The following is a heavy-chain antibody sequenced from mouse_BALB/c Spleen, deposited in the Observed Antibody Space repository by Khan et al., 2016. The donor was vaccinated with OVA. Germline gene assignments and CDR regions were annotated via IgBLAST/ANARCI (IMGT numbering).Heavy chain of an antibody. D-gene: IGHD3-2*02. Sequence: VQLWQSGAELVRPGTSVKVSCKASGYAFTNYLIEWVKQRPGQGLEWIGVINPGSGGTNYNEKFKDKATLTADKSSSTAYMQLSSLTSDDSAVYFCSRSGYGFGAYWGPGTLVTVSA. J-gene: IGHJ3*01. CDR3: SRSGYGFGAY. CDR1: GYAFTNYL. V-gene: IGHV1-54*01. CDR2: INPGSGGT.